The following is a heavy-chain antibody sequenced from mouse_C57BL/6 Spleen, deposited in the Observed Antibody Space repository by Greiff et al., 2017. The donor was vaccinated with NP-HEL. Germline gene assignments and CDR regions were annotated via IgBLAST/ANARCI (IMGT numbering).Heavy chain of an antibody. J-gene: IGHJ2*01. CDR2: IHPNSGST. CDR3: ERETVVGGDY. Sequence: VQLQQSGAELVKPGASVKLSCKASGYTFTSYWMHWVKQRPGQGLEWIGMIHPNSGSTNYNEKFKSKATLTVDKSSSTAYMQLSSLTSEDSAVYYGERETVVGGDYWGQGTTLTVSS. D-gene: IGHD1-1*01. V-gene: IGHV1-64*01. CDR1: GYTFTSYW.